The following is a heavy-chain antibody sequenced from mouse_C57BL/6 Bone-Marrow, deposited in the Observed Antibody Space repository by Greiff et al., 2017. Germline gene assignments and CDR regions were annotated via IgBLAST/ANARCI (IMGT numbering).Heavy chain of an antibody. CDR2: FHPYNDDT. J-gene: IGHJ4*01. CDR3: AKDNCGYAMDY. V-gene: IGHV1-47*01. CDR1: GYTFTTYP. Sequence: QVQLQQSGAELVKPGASVKMSCKASGYTFTTYPIEWMKQNHGKSLAWIGNFHPYNDDTKYNEKFKGKATLTVEKSSSSVYLELGQLTSDDSAVYACAKDNCGYAMDYWGQGTSVTVSS. D-gene: IGHD1-3*01.